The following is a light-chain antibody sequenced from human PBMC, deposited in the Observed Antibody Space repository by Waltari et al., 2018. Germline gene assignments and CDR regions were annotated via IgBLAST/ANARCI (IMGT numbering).Light chain of an antibody. CDR1: NSIIGINN. Sequence: QSVLTQPPSASGTPGQRVTMSCSGSNSIIGINNVHWYHQVPGTAPKLLMYNNDQRPSGVPDRFSGSKSATSASLAISGLQSEDEADYFCEAWDDSLNGPVFGGGTKLTVL. CDR2: NND. CDR3: EAWDDSLNGPV. J-gene: IGLJ3*02. V-gene: IGLV1-44*01.